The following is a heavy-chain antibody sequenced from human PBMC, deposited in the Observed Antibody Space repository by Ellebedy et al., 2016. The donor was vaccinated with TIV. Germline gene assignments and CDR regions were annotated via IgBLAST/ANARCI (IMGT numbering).Heavy chain of an antibody. CDR2: IYYTGAT. V-gene: IGHV4-39*01. J-gene: IGHJ4*02. Sequence: SETLSLTCTVSGASIRSYYWSWIRPPPGKGLAWLGTIYYTGATSYSPSLKSRVTISIDTSSNQFSLNLTSVTAADTAVYYCARRQVSALDYWGQGILVTVSS. D-gene: IGHD6-19*01. CDR1: GASIRSYY. CDR3: ARRQVSALDY.